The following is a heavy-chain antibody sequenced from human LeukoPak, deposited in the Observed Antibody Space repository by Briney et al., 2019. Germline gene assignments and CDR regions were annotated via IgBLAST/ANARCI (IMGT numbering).Heavy chain of an antibody. CDR1: GFTFSSYW. D-gene: IGHD6-19*01. V-gene: IGHV3-74*01. Sequence: GGSLRLSCAASGFTFSSYWMHWVRQAPGKGLVWVSRINSDGSSTCYADSVKGRFTISRDNAKNTLYLQMNSLRAEDTAVYYCARVIAVAGTGYYYYGMDVWGQGTTVTVSS. CDR3: ARVIAVAGTGYYYYGMDV. CDR2: INSDGSST. J-gene: IGHJ6*02.